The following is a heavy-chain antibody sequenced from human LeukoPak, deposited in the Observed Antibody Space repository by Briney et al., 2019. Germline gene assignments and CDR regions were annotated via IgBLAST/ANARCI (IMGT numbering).Heavy chain of an antibody. CDR1: GFTFSSYG. V-gene: IGHV3-23*01. CDR3: AKHAVAGTEVDY. D-gene: IGHD6-19*01. Sequence: GGSLRLSCAASGFTFSSYGMSWVRQAPGKGLEWVSVISGSGGSTYYADSVKGRFTISRDNSKNTLYLQMNSLRAEDTAVYYCAKHAVAGTEVDYWGQGTLVTVSS. CDR2: ISGSGGST. J-gene: IGHJ4*02.